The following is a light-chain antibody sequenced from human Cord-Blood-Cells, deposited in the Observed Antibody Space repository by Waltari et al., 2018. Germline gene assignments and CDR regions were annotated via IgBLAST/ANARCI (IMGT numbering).Light chain of an antibody. J-gene: IGKJ3*01. Sequence: QSPGTLSLSPGERATISCRASQSVSSSYLAWYQQKPGQAPRLLIYGASSRATGIPDRFSGSGSGTDFTLTISRLEPEDFAVYYCQQYGSSPLTFGPGTKVDIK. CDR3: QQYGSSPLT. CDR1: QSVSSSY. V-gene: IGKV3-20*01. CDR2: GAS.